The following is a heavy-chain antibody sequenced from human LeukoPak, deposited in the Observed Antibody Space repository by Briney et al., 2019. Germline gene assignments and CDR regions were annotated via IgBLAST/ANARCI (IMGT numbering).Heavy chain of an antibody. CDR3: ARTGYSSGWFDP. D-gene: IGHD6-19*01. Sequence: PSETLSLTCSVSGYSFSSGYYWGWIRQPPGKGLEWIGSIYYSGSTYYNPSLKSRVTISVDTSKNQFSLKLSSVTAADTAVYYCARTGYSSGWFDPWGQGTLVTVSS. CDR2: IYYSGST. CDR1: GYSFSSGYY. V-gene: IGHV4-38-2*01. J-gene: IGHJ5*02.